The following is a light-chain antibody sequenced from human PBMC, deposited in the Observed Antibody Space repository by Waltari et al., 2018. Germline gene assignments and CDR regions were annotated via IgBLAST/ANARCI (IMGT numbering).Light chain of an antibody. Sequence: EIVLTQSPRTLSLSPGERATLSCRASQSVSYNFLNWYQQKHGQAPRLLIHCASSRATGIPDRFSGSGSGTDFTLTISRLEPEDFAVYYCQQYDGVVLTFGGGTKVEI. CDR1: QSVSYNF. J-gene: IGKJ4*01. CDR3: QQYDGVVLT. V-gene: IGKV3-20*01. CDR2: CAS.